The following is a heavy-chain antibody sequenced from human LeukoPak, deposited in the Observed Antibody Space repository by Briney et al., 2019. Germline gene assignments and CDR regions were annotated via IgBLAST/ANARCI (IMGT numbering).Heavy chain of an antibody. D-gene: IGHD3-22*01. V-gene: IGHV3-30-3*01. CDR1: GFTFSSYA. J-gene: IGHJ4*02. Sequence: GGSLRLSCAASGFTFSSYAMHWVRQAPGKGLEWVAVISYDGSNKYYADSVKGRFTISRDNSKNTLYLQMNSLRAEDTAVYYCASTKVRHYYDSSGYYGWGQGTLVTVSS. CDR2: ISYDGSNK. CDR3: ASTKVRHYYDSSGYYG.